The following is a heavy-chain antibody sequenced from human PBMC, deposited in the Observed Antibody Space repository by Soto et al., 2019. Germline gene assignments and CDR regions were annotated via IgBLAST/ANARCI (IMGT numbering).Heavy chain of an antibody. Sequence: VQLVESGGGVVQPGRSLRLSCAASGFTFSSYAMSWVRQAPGKGLEWVSAISGSGGSTYYADSVKGRFTISRDNSKNTLYLQMNSLRAEDTAVYYCAKVPTYSGYDPYYFDYWGQGTLVTVSS. CDR2: ISGSGGST. D-gene: IGHD5-12*01. V-gene: IGHV3-23*04. CDR3: AKVPTYSGYDPYYFDY. J-gene: IGHJ4*02. CDR1: GFTFSSYA.